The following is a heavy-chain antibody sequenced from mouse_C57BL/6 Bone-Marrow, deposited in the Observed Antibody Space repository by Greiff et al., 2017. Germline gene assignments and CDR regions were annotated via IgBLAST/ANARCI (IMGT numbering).Heavy chain of an antibody. CDR1: YFAFMASV. CDR2: FTTYSDAT. CDR3: ARSLYYCGSSYEV. D-gene: IGHD1-1*01. Sequence: LQQSGAELVRPGSSVKLSCKASYFAFMASVMHWVKQRPGHGLEWIGSFTTYSDATEYSENFKGKATLTANTSSSTAYMELSSLTSEDSAVYYCARSLYYCGSSYEVWGTGTTVTVSS. J-gene: IGHJ1*03. V-gene: IGHV1-49*01.